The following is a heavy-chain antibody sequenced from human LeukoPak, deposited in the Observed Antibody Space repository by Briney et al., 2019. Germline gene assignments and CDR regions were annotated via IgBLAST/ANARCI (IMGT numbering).Heavy chain of an antibody. J-gene: IGHJ4*02. Sequence: ASVKVSCKASGYTFTGYYMHWVRQAPGQGLEWMGWIKPNSGGTNYAQKFQGRVTMTRDTSISTAYMELSRLRSDDTAVYYCARYPPPGSAMGTPGIGYWGQGTLVTVSS. V-gene: IGHV1-2*02. CDR3: ARYPPPGSAMGTPGIGY. D-gene: IGHD1-1*01. CDR2: IKPNSGGT. CDR1: GYTFTGYY.